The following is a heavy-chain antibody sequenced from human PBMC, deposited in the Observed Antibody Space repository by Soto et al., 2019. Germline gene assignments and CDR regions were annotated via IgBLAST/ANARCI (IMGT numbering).Heavy chain of an antibody. V-gene: IGHV4-39*01. CDR1: DGSMNSDSSY. D-gene: IGHD3-22*01. CDR3: ARLGGYVSVGYYYLWDS. CDR2: INHSGST. J-gene: IGHJ4*02. Sequence: QLQLQESGPGLVKPSETLSLTCRVSDGSMNSDSSYWGWIRQPPGKGLEWIGVINHSGSTYHNLSLKGRVTTFVDASRNQFSLKLTSMTAADTAVYYCARLGGYVSVGYYYLWDSWGQGTLVTVSS.